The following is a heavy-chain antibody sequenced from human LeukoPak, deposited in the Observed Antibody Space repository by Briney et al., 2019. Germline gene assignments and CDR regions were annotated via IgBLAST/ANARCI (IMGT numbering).Heavy chain of an antibody. D-gene: IGHD5-12*01. V-gene: IGHV3-30*02. CDR1: GFTFTTSG. Sequence: GGSLRLSCAASGFTFTTSGMHWVRQAPGKGLEWVAFIQYDGGDIFYADSVKGRFTISRDNSKNTLYLQMDSLRVEDTAVYYCVRAFGGYDSQRFYYNMDVWGKGTTVTVSS. CDR3: VRAFGGYDSQRFYYNMDV. CDR2: IQYDGGDI. J-gene: IGHJ6*03.